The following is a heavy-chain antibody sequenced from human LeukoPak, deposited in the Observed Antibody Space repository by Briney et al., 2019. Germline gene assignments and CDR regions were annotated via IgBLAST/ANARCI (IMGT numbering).Heavy chain of an antibody. CDR2: IGPTGSDR. Sequence: KPGGSLRLSCTASGLTFSTSGFNWVRQAPGKGLEWVASIGPTGSDRYHADSIKGRFTISRDNANNFLYLQMNSLRAEDTAVYYCATETNGRHYDYWGQGTLPTVSS. J-gene: IGHJ4*02. D-gene: IGHD1-14*01. CDR3: ATETNGRHYDY. CDR1: GLTFSTSG. V-gene: IGHV3-21*06.